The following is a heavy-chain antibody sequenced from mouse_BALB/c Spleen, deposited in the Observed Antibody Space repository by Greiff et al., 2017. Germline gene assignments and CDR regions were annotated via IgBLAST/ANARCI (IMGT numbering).Heavy chain of an antibody. CDR1: GYSFTSYY. D-gene: IGHD1-1*01. V-gene: IGHV1S135*01. Sequence: VQLQQSGPELMKPGASVKISCKASGYSFTSYYMHWVKQSHGKSLEWIGYIDPFNGGTSYNQNFKGKATLTVDKSSSTAYMHRSSLTSEDSAVYYCARGTTQVAPMDYWGQGTTLTVSA. CDR2: IDPFNGGT. J-gene: IGHJ2*01. CDR3: ARGTTQVAPMDY.